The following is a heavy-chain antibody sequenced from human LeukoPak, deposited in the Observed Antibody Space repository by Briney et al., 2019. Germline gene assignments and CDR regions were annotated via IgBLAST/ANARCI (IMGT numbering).Heavy chain of an antibody. CDR3: ASVVGADDAFDI. V-gene: IGHV3-23*01. D-gene: IGHD1-26*01. CDR2: ISGSGGST. J-gene: IGHJ3*02. Sequence: GGSLSFSCAAPGFPFSSYPMTWVRKAPGKGLEWVSAISGSGGSTYYADSVKGRFTISRDNSKNTLYLQMNSLRAEDTAVYYCASVVGADDAFDIWGQGTMVTVSS. CDR1: GFPFSSYP.